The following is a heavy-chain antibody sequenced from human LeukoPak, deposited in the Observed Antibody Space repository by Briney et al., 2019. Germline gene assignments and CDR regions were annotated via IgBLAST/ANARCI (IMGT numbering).Heavy chain of an antibody. D-gene: IGHD3-10*01. CDR3: ARGKRFGELYYFDY. Sequence: SETLSLTCTVSGGSISSYYWSWIRQPPGKGLEWVGYIYYSGSTNYNPSLKSRRTISVDTSKNQSSLKLSSVTAADTAVYYCARGKRFGELYYFDYWGQGTLVTVSS. CDR1: GGSISSYY. V-gene: IGHV4-59*01. J-gene: IGHJ4*02. CDR2: IYYSGST.